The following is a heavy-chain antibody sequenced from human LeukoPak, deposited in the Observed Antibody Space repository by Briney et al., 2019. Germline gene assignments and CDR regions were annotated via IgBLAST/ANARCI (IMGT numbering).Heavy chain of an antibody. CDR3: AKQRYPFGMDV. D-gene: IGHD3-9*01. CDR2: IYSGGST. J-gene: IGHJ6*02. V-gene: IGHV3-53*01. Sequence: TAVYLRCSFAASGLTDSSKSLSWVRQDPRKGLEWVSVIYSGGSTYYADSVKGRFTISRDNSKTTLYLQMNSLRAEDTAVYYCAKQRYPFGMDVWGQGTTVTVSS. CDR1: GLTDSSKS.